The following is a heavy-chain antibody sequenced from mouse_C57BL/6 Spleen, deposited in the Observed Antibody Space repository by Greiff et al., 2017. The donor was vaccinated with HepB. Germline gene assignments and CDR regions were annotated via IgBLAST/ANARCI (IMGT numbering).Heavy chain of an antibody. D-gene: IGHD3-3*01. CDR3: AKRGQQEGHWYLDV. J-gene: IGHJ1*03. V-gene: IGHV2-5*01. CDR2: IWRGGST. CDR1: GFSLTSYG. Sequence: VKLMESGPGLVQPSQSLSITCTVSGFSLTSYGVHWVRQSPGKGLEWLGVIWRGGSTDYNAAFMSRLSITKDNSKSQVFFKMNSLQADDTAIYYCAKRGQQEGHWYLDVWGKGTTVTVSS.